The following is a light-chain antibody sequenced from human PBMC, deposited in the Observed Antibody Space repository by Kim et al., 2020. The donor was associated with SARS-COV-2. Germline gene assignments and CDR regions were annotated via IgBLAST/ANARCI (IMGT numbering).Light chain of an antibody. J-gene: IGLJ2*01. CDR1: KLGDKY. Sequence: SVSPGQTASITCSGDKLGDKYACWYQQKPGQSPVLVIYQDSKRPSGIPERFSGSNSGNTATLTISGTQAMDEADYYCQAWDSSAVVFGGGTKLTVL. CDR3: QAWDSSAVV. CDR2: QDS. V-gene: IGLV3-1*01.